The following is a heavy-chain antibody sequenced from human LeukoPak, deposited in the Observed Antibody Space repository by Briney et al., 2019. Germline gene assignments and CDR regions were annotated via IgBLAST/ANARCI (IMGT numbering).Heavy chain of an antibody. V-gene: IGHV4-59*08. CDR1: GDSISGYY. CDR2: IYYSGST. CDR3: ARHATDIVVVPAAPFDY. D-gene: IGHD2-2*01. J-gene: IGHJ4*02. Sequence: SETLSLTCTVSGDSISGYYWSWTRQPPGKGLEWIGYIYYSGSTNYNPSPKSRVTISVDTSKNQFSLKLSSVTAADTAVYYCARHATDIVVVPAAPFDYWGQGTLVTVSS.